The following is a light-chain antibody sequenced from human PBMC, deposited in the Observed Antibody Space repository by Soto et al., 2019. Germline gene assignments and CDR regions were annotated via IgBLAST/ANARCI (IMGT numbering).Light chain of an antibody. CDR2: WAS. CDR1: QNVLYSSNKNY. CDR3: QQYYSTPWT. J-gene: IGKJ1*01. Sequence: DIVMTQSPDSLAVSLGERATINCTSSQNVLYSSNKNYLAWFQQKQGQPPKLLIYWASTRESGVPDRFSGSGSGTDFTLTISSLQAEDVAVYYCQQYYSTPWTFGQGNQVESK. V-gene: IGKV4-1*01.